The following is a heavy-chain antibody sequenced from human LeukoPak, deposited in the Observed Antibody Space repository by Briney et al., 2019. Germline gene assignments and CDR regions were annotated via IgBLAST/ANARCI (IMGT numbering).Heavy chain of an antibody. Sequence: GATVKVSCKASRGTFSSYAISWVRLSPGQGLEWKGRFIPNLGIANYAQKFQGRVTITADKSTSTAYMELSSLRSEHTAVYYCASGYDCSGGSCSSNWFDPWGQGTLVTVSS. V-gene: IGHV1-69*04. CDR2: FIPNLGIA. D-gene: IGHD2-15*01. J-gene: IGHJ5*02. CDR3: ASGYDCSGGSCSSNWFDP. CDR1: RGTFSSYA.